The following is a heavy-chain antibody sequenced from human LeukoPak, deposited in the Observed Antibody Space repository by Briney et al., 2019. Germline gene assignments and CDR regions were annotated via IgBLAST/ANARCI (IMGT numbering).Heavy chain of an antibody. V-gene: IGHV1-69*13. CDR2: IIPIFGTA. Sequence: ASVKVSCKASGDTFSSYAISWVRQAPGQGLEWMGGIIPIFGTANYAQKFQGRVTITADESTSTAYMELSSLRSEDTAVYYCAKALYDFWSGPFKDYYYGMDVWGQGTTVTVSS. CDR1: GDTFSSYA. D-gene: IGHD3-3*01. CDR3: AKALYDFWSGPFKDYYYGMDV. J-gene: IGHJ6*02.